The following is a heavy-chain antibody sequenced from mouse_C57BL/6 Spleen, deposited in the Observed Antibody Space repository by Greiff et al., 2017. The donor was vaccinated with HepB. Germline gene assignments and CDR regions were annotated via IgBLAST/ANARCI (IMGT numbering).Heavy chain of an antibody. J-gene: IGHJ4*01. Sequence: QVQLQQPGAELVKPGASVKLSCKASGYTFTSYWMQWVKQRPGQGLEWIGEIDPSDSYTNYNQKFKGKATLTVDTSSSTAYMQLSSLTSEDSAVYDCARWGTTVVAKGDYGDYWGQGTSVTVSS. CDR2: IDPSDSYT. CDR3: ARWGTTVVAKGDYGDY. V-gene: IGHV1-50*01. CDR1: GYTFTSYW. D-gene: IGHD1-1*01.